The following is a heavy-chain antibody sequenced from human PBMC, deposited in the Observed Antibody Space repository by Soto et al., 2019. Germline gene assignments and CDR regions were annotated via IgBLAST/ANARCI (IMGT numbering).Heavy chain of an antibody. CDR2: IIPIFGTP. J-gene: IGHJ4*02. CDR1: GGTFSRYA. CDR3: ARAAAIMIRGEDY. Sequence: QVPLVQSGAEVKKPGSSVKVSCKASGGTFSRYAISWVRQAPGQGLEWMGGIIPIFGTPIYAQKFQGRVTITADDSTSTAYMELSSLRSEDTAVYYCARAAAIMIRGEDYWGQGTLVTVSS. V-gene: IGHV1-69*01. D-gene: IGHD3-10*01.